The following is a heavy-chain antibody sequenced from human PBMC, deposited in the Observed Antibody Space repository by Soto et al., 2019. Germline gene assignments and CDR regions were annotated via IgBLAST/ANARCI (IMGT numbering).Heavy chain of an antibody. Sequence: QLQLQESGPGLVKPSETLSLTCTVPGGSISSYYWSWMRQPPGKGLAWIGYTYYSGSTNYNPSLNSRVTISVDTSKTQFSLNLSSVTAADTAVYYCASYLRWFAPWGQGTLVTVSS. V-gene: IGHV4-59*01. CDR3: ASYLRWFAP. CDR1: GGSISSYY. J-gene: IGHJ5*02. CDR2: TYYSGST.